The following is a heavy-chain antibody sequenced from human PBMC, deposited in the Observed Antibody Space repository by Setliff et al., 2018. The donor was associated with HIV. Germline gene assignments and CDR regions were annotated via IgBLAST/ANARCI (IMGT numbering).Heavy chain of an antibody. D-gene: IGHD5-18*01. CDR1: GDSINSGNYY. CDR2: IDYSGSA. CDR3: AREGKTALVTKYFDY. J-gene: IGHJ4*01. Sequence: SETLSLTCTVSGDSINSGNYYWSWIRQYPGKGLEWIGYIDYSGSAFYNPSLKSRITISRDTSKNQFSLKMNSVTAADTAVYYCAREGKTALVTKYFDYWGHGKLVTVSS. V-gene: IGHV4-31*02.